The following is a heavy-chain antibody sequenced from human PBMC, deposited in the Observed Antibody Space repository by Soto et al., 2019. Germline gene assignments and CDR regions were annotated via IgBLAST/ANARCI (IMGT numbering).Heavy chain of an antibody. Sequence: QVQLVESGGGVVQPGRSLRLSCAASGFTFSSYAMHWVRQAPGKGLEWVAVISYDGSNKYYADSVKGRFTISRDNSKNPRYLKMNSLRAEDTAVYYCARDGGGEGYCSSTSCYLFDYWGQGTLVTVSS. V-gene: IGHV3-30-3*01. CDR2: ISYDGSNK. CDR1: GFTFSSYA. CDR3: ARDGGGEGYCSSTSCYLFDY. J-gene: IGHJ4*02. D-gene: IGHD2-2*01.